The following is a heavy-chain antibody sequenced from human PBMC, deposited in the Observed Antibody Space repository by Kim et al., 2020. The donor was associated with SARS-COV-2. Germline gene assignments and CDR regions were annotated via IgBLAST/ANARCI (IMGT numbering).Heavy chain of an antibody. CDR3: TKSLFGGPED. J-gene: IGHJ4*02. D-gene: IGHD3-10*02. V-gene: IGHV3-23*01. Sequence: DSVRGRFTISRDNSKNTFYLQMNSLRVEDTAQYYCTKSLFGGPEDWGQGTLVTVSS.